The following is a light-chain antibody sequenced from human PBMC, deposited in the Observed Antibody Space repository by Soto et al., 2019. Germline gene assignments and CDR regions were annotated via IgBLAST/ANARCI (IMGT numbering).Light chain of an antibody. Sequence: QSVLTQPPSVSAAPGQKVTISCSGSSSNIGGNSVSWYQQLPGTAPKLLIYDDNKRPSGIPDRFSGSKSGTSATLGITGFQTADEADYYCGSWDSRLSAYVFGTGTKVTAL. CDR3: GSWDSRLSAYV. J-gene: IGLJ1*01. V-gene: IGLV1-51*01. CDR2: DDN. CDR1: SSNIGGNS.